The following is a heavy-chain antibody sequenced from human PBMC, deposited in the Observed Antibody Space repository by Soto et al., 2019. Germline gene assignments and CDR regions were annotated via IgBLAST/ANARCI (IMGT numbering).Heavy chain of an antibody. CDR1: GFTFSSYA. V-gene: IGHV3-23*01. D-gene: IGHD6-6*01. Sequence: GGSLRLSCAASGFTFSSYAMSWVRQAPGKGLEWVSAISGSGGSTYYADSVKGRFTISRDNSKNTLYLQMNSLRAEDTAVYYCAKDTPRHIAARPGCFDYWGQGTLVTVSS. J-gene: IGHJ4*02. CDR3: AKDTPRHIAARPGCFDY. CDR2: ISGSGGST.